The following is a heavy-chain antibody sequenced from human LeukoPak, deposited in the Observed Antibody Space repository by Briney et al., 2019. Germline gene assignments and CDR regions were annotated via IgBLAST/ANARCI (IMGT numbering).Heavy chain of an antibody. Sequence: AGGSLRLSCVGSGFTLSSYWMSWVRQAPGKGLEWVSYIRSSSRTIYYAVSVKGRFTISRDNAKNSLFLQMNSLRAEDTAVYYCARDGSGRVPEMSAPDYWGQGTLVTVSS. V-gene: IGHV3-48*01. CDR1: GFTLSSYW. J-gene: IGHJ4*02. CDR2: IRSSSRTI. D-gene: IGHD3-10*01. CDR3: ARDGSGRVPEMSAPDY.